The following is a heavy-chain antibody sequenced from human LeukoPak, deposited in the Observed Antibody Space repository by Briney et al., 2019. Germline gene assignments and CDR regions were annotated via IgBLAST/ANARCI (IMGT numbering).Heavy chain of an antibody. Sequence: SETLSLTCTVSGGSISSSSYYWGWIRQPPGKGLEWIGSIYYSGSTYYNPSLKSRVTISVDTSKNQFSLKLSSVTAADTAVYYCAREPKTYQPGRDGYKFDYWGQGTLVTVSS. J-gene: IGHJ4*02. CDR3: AREPKTYQPGRDGYKFDY. D-gene: IGHD5-24*01. CDR1: GGSISSSSYY. CDR2: IYYSGST. V-gene: IGHV4-39*02.